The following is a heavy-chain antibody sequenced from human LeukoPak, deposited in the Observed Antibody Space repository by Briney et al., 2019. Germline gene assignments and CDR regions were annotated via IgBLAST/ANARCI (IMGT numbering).Heavy chain of an antibody. D-gene: IGHD6-6*01. V-gene: IGHV4-38-2*02. Sequence: PSETLSLTCTVSGYSISSGYYWGWIRQPPGKGLEWIGSIYHSGSTYYNPSLKSRVTISVDTSKNQFSLKLSSVTAADTAVYYCARDPPYSSSPEVDYWGQGTLVTVSS. J-gene: IGHJ4*02. CDR2: IYHSGST. CDR1: GYSISSGYY. CDR3: ARDPPYSSSPEVDY.